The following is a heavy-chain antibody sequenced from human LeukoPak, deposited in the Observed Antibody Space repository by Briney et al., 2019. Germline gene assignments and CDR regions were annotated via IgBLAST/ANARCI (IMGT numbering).Heavy chain of an antibody. V-gene: IGHV1-2*02. CDR2: INPNSGGT. CDR3: ARADSSSWYLVDYYYMDV. CDR1: GYTFTGYY. J-gene: IGHJ6*03. Sequence: ASVKVSCKASGYTFTGYYMHWVRQAPGQGLEWMGWINPNSGGTNYAQKFQGRVTMTRDTSISTAYMELSRLRSDDTAVYYCARADSSSWYLVDYYYMDVWGKGTTVTVSS. D-gene: IGHD6-13*01.